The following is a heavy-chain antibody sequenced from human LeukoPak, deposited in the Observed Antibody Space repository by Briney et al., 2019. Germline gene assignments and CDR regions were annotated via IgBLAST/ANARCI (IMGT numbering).Heavy chain of an antibody. CDR1: GFTFSDYY. J-gene: IGHJ6*02. D-gene: IGHD3-10*01. CDR2: ISSSSSYT. V-gene: IGHV3-11*05. CDR3: ARDRAQYYYGSGSYRPYYYYGMDV. Sequence: GGSLRLSCAASGFTFSDYYMSWIRQAPGKGLEWLSYISSSSSYTNYADSVKGRFTISRDNAKNSLYLQTNSLRAEDTAVYYCARDRAQYYYGSGSYRPYYYYGMDVWGQRTTVTVSS.